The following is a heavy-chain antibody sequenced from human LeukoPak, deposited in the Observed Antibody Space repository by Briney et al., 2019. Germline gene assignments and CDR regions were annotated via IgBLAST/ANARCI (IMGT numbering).Heavy chain of an antibody. CDR3: AREVRRDYVWGSYRYTPFSTDY. D-gene: IGHD3-16*02. V-gene: IGHV3-21*01. J-gene: IGHJ4*02. Sequence: GGSLRLSCAASGFTFSSYSMNWVRQAPGKGLEWVSSISSSSSYIYYADSVKGRFTISRDNAKNPLYLQMNSLRAEDTAVYYCAREVRRDYVWGSYRYTPFSTDYWGQGTLVTVSS. CDR1: GFTFSSYS. CDR2: ISSSSSYI.